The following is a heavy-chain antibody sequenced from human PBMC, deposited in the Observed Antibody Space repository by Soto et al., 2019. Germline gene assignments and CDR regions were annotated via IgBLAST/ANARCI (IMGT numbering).Heavy chain of an antibody. J-gene: IGHJ6*02. V-gene: IGHV1-69*12. CDR2: IIPIFGTA. CDR3: ARDYDFWSCYGPNGMDV. D-gene: IGHD3-3*01. Sequence: QVQLVQSGAEVKKPGSSVKVSCKASGGTFSSYAISWVRQAPGQGLEWMGGIIPIFGTANYAQKFQGRVTITADESTSTAYMELSSLRSEDTAVYYCARDYDFWSCYGPNGMDVWGQGTTVTVSS. CDR1: GGTFSSYA.